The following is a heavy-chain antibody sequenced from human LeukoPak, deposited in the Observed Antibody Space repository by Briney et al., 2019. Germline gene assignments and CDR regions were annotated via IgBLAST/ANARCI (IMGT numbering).Heavy chain of an antibody. CDR1: GFTFSSYG. D-gene: IGHD3-3*01. Sequence: PGRSLRLSCAASGFTFSSYGMHWVRQAPGKGLEWVAVIWYDGSNKYYADSVKGRFTISRDNSKSTLYLQMNSLRAEDTAVYYCARGFSYDFWSGPDYWGQGTLVTVSS. CDR2: IWYDGSNK. J-gene: IGHJ4*02. V-gene: IGHV3-33*01. CDR3: ARGFSYDFWSGPDY.